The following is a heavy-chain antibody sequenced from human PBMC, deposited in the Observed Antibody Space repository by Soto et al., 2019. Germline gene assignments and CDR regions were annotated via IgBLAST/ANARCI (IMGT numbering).Heavy chain of an antibody. CDR3: ARTLYKALNWFDP. CDR1: GGSISSTTYY. V-gene: IGHV4-39*01. D-gene: IGHD1-1*01. CDR2: ISYGGTT. Sequence: SETLSLTCTVSGGSISSTTYYWGWIRQPPGKGLEWIGTISYGGTTYYNPSLKSRVTMSVDASKNQFSLTLTSLTAADTAVYFCARTLYKALNWFDPWGQGALVTVSS. J-gene: IGHJ5*02.